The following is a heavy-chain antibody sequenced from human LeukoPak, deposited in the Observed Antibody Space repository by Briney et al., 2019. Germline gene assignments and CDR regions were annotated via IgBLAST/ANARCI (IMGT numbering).Heavy chain of an antibody. CDR2: ISAYNGNT. V-gene: IGHV1-18*01. CDR1: GYTFTIYG. Sequence: ASVKVSCKASGYTFTIYGISWVRQAPGQGLEWMGWISAYNGNTNYAQKLQGRVTMTTDTSTSTAYMELRSLRSDDTAVYYCARDTHNYDFWSGTRRTEYFQHWGQGTLVTVSS. D-gene: IGHD3-3*01. CDR3: ARDTHNYDFWSGTRRTEYFQH. J-gene: IGHJ1*01.